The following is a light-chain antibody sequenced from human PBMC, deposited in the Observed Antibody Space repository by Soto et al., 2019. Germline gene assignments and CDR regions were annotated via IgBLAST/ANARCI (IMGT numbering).Light chain of an antibody. CDR3: QQYHNGTPQYT. Sequence: EIVMTQSPASLSVSPGDGATLSCRASQTIASNLAWYQQKPGQGPRLLIHGASTRAAGVPARFSGSGSGTDFALTISGLQSEDFAVYYCQQYHNGTPQYTFGQGTKLQIK. V-gene: IGKV3-15*01. CDR2: GAS. CDR1: QTIASN. J-gene: IGKJ2*01.